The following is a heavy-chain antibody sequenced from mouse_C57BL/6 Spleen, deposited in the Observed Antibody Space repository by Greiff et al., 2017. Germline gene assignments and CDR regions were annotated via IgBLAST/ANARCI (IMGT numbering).Heavy chain of an antibody. V-gene: IGHV1-82*01. D-gene: IGHD1-1*01. CDR3: ASIYYGSSYKDAMDY. J-gene: IGHJ4*01. Sequence: QVQLQQPGAELVKPGASVKLSCKASGYAFSSSWMNWVKQRPGKGLEWIGRIYPGDGDTNYNGKFKGKATLTADKSSSTAYMQLSSLTSEDSAVYVCASIYYGSSYKDAMDYWGQGTSVTVSS. CDR1: GYAFSSSW. CDR2: IYPGDGDT.